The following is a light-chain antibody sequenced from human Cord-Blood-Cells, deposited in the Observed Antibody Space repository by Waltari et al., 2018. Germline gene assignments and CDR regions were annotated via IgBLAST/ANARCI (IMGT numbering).Light chain of an antibody. Sequence: EIVLTQSPGTLSLSPGERATISCRASQSVSSSYLAWYQQKPGQAPRPLIYGASSRATDIPDRFSCSGSGTDFTLTISRLEPEDFAVYYCQQYGRSPVTFGQGTKVEIK. J-gene: IGKJ1*01. CDR2: GAS. CDR3: QQYGRSPVT. CDR1: QSVSSSY. V-gene: IGKV3-20*01.